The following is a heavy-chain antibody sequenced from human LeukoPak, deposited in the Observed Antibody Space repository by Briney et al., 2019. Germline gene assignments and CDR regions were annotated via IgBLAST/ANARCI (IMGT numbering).Heavy chain of an antibody. J-gene: IGHJ4*02. CDR2: IDPNSGGT. CDR3: ARRTTGMVMDY. Sequence: ASVKVSCKASGYTFTDYYMHWVRQAPGQGLEWMGWIDPNSGGTDYAQKFQGRVTMTRDTSSSTAYMELSRLRSADTAVYYCARRTTGMVMDYWGQGTLVTVSS. D-gene: IGHD2-21*01. V-gene: IGHV1-2*02. CDR1: GYTFTDYY.